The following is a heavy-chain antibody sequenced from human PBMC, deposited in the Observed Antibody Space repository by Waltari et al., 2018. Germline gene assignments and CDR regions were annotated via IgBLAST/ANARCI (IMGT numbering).Heavy chain of an antibody. J-gene: IGHJ4*02. CDR2: IAQDASAN. V-gene: IGHV3-7*04. CDR1: GFTFSNYW. CDR3: GRCPRRDPLCD. Sequence: EVQLVESGGGLVQPGGSLRLSCAASGFTFSNYWMSWVRQPPGKGLEWVANIAQDASANYYVGSVKGRFTISRDNAKNFLYLQMNSLRAEDTAVYYCGRCPRRDPLCDWGQGTLVSVSS.